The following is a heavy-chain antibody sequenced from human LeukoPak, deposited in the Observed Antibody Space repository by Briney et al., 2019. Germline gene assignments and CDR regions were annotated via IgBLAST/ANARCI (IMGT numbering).Heavy chain of an antibody. V-gene: IGHV3-30*04. CDR1: GFSFSSYN. CDR3: AKSVFDSSGDPYMDV. CDR2: ISYDGTNK. D-gene: IGHD3-22*01. Sequence: GGSLRLSCEASGFSFSSYNMDWVRQAPGKGLEWVAFISYDGTNKYYADSVKGRFTISRDNSKNTLFLQMNSLRAEDTAVYYCAKSVFDSSGDPYMDVWGKGTTVTISS. J-gene: IGHJ6*03.